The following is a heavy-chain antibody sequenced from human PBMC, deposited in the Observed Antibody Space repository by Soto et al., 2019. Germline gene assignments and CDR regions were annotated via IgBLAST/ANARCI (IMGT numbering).Heavy chain of an antibody. CDR1: GFSLSTSGMC. D-gene: IGHD3-9*01. CDR3: ARIQVLRYFDWLSGFDP. J-gene: IGHJ5*02. V-gene: IGHV2-70*01. CDR2: IDWDDDK. Sequence: ESGPTLVNPTRTLTLTCTFSGFSLSTSGMCVSWIRQPPGKALEWLALIDWDDDKYYSTSLKTRLTISKDTSKNQVVLTMTNMDPVDTATYYCARIQVLRYFDWLSGFDPWGQGTLVTVSS.